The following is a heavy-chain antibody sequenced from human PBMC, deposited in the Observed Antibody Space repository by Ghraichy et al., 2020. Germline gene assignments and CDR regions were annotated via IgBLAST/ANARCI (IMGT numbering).Heavy chain of an antibody. V-gene: IGHV1-69*13. Sequence: SVKVSCKASGGTFSSYAISWVRQAPGQGLEWMGGIIPIFGTANYAQKFQGRVTITADESTSTAYMELSSLRSEDTAVYYCARGKDIVVVPAASLDYWGQGTLVTVSS. D-gene: IGHD2-2*01. CDR3: ARGKDIVVVPAASLDY. J-gene: IGHJ4*02. CDR1: GGTFSSYA. CDR2: IIPIFGTA.